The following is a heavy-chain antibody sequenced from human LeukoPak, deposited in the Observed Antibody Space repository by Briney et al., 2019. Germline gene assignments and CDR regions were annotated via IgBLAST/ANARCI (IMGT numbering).Heavy chain of an antibody. V-gene: IGHV1-69*01. Sequence: GASVKVSCKASGGTFSSYAISWVRQAPGQGLEWMGGIIPIFGTANYAQKFRGRVTITADESTSTAYMELSSLRSEDTAVYYCARDHNDGVWFGDAFDIWGQGTMVTVSS. CDR1: GGTFSSYA. D-gene: IGHD3-10*01. CDR3: ARDHNDGVWFGDAFDI. CDR2: IIPIFGTA. J-gene: IGHJ3*02.